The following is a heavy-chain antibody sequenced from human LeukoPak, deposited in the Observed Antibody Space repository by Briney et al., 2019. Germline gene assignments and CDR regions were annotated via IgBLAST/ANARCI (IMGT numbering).Heavy chain of an antibody. CDR2: ISWNSGSI. CDR3: AKTAYLDYYDWGGGSAFDI. Sequence: GGSLRLSCAASGFTFDDYAMHWVRQAPGKGLEWVSGISWNSGSIGYADSVKGRFTISRDNAKDSLYLQMNSLRAEDTAVYYCAKTAYLDYYDWGGGSAFDIWGQGTMVTVSS. D-gene: IGHD3-10*01. V-gene: IGHV3-9*01. CDR1: GFTFDDYA. J-gene: IGHJ3*02.